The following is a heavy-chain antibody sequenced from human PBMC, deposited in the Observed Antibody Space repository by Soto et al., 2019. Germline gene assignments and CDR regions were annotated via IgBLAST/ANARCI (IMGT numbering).Heavy chain of an antibody. CDR3: AKAQYSSSSRTGIYYYYGMDV. V-gene: IGHV3-9*01. J-gene: IGHJ6*02. CDR1: GFTFDDYA. CDR2: ISWNSGSI. Sequence: EVQLVESGGGLVQPGRSLRLSCAASGFTFDDYAMHWVRQAPGKGLEWVSGISWNSGSIGYADSVKGRFTISRDNAKNSLYLQMNSLRAGDTALYYCAKAQYSSSSRTGIYYYYGMDVWGQGTTVTVSS. D-gene: IGHD6-6*01.